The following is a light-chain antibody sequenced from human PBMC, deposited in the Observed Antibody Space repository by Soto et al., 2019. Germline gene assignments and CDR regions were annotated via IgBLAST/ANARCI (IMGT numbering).Light chain of an antibody. Sequence: DIQMTQSPSSLSASVGDRVTIACRAGQTISSNLNWYQQKPGKAPKLLLYAASTLLSGVPTRFSGSRSGTDDTLTISSLQREDFATYYCQQSYGTPYTVGGGTKLEIK. CDR1: QTISSN. CDR2: AAS. J-gene: IGKJ2*01. V-gene: IGKV1-39*01. CDR3: QQSYGTPYT.